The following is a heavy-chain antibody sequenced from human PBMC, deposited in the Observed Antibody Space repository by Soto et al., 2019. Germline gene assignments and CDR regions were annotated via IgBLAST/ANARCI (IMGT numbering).Heavy chain of an antibody. CDR2: INAGNGNT. Sequence: ASVKVSCKASGYTFTGYAMHWVRQAPGQRLEWMGWINAGNGNTKYPQKFQGRVTITRGTSASTAYMELSSLRSEDTAVYYCARAVAVPADFDYWGQGTLVTVSS. CDR3: ARAVAVPADFDY. D-gene: IGHD6-19*01. CDR1: GYTFTGYA. V-gene: IGHV1-3*01. J-gene: IGHJ4*02.